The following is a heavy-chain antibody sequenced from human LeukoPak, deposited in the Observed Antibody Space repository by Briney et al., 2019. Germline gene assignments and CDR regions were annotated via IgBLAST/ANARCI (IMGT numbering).Heavy chain of an antibody. J-gene: IGHJ4*02. CDR2: IYYRGTS. CDR3: ARHYCSGGNCYYSDH. CDR1: GGSISGYY. Sequence: SETLSLTCTVPGGSISGYYWSWIRQPPGQGLEWIGFIYYRGTSKYNPSLMSRVTMSVDTSKNQVSLKLSSVTAADTAVYYCARHYCSGGNCYYSDHWGQGTLVTVSS. V-gene: IGHV4-59*08. D-gene: IGHD2-15*01.